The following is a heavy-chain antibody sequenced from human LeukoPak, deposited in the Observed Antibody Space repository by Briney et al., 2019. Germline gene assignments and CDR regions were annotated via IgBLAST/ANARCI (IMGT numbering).Heavy chain of an antibody. CDR2: IYYTGST. D-gene: IGHD2-15*01. CDR1: GGSISSYY. Sequence: SETLSLTCTVSGGSISSYYWSWIRQPPGKGLEWIGYIYYTGSTNYNPSLKSRGTISVDTSKIQFSLKLSSVTAADTAVYYCARGLLPDAFDIWGQGTMVTVSS. V-gene: IGHV4-59*01. CDR3: ARGLLPDAFDI. J-gene: IGHJ3*02.